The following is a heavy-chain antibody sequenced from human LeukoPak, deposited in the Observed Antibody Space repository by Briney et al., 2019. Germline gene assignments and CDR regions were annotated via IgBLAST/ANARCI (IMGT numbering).Heavy chain of an antibody. D-gene: IGHD2-15*01. Sequence: SETLSLSCGVYGGSFSGYYLTWIRQPPGKGLEWIGEIHPSGSPNYNPSLKSRVTISVDTSKNQFSLKLSSVTAADTAVYYCARETMGGYCSGGSCYPLFDYWGQGTLVTVSS. CDR1: GGSFSGYY. CDR2: IHPSGSP. V-gene: IGHV4-34*01. J-gene: IGHJ4*02. CDR3: ARETMGGYCSGGSCYPLFDY.